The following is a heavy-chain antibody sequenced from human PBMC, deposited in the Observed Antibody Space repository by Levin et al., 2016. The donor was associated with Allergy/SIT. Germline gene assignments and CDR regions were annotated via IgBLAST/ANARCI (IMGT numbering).Heavy chain of an antibody. Sequence: SETLSLTCAVYGGSFSGYYWSWIRQPPGKGLEWIGEINHSGSTNYNPSLKSRVTISVDTSKNQFSLKLSSVTAADTAVYYCAKDLDGSGSCADYWGQGTLVTVSS. D-gene: IGHD3-10*01. CDR2: INHSGST. CDR1: GGSFSGYY. CDR3: AKDLDGSGSCADY. V-gene: IGHV4-34*01. J-gene: IGHJ4*02.